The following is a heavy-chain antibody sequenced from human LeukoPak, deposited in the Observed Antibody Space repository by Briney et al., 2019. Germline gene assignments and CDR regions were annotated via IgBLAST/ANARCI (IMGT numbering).Heavy chain of an antibody. D-gene: IGHD6-13*01. Sequence: PGGSLRLSCAASGFSVSNNYMSWVRQAPGKGLVWVARLSGDGSTTRHADSVKGRFTISRDNAKSTLYLQMDSLRVEDTALYYCARGIASSRSVAIDLWGRGTLVVVSS. CDR3: ARGIASSRSVAIDL. CDR1: GFSVSNNY. V-gene: IGHV3-74*01. J-gene: IGHJ4*02. CDR2: LSGDGSTT.